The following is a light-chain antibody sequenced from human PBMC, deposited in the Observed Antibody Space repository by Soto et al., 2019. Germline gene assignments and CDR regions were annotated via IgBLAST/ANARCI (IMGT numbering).Light chain of an antibody. CDR1: QRVLYSSNNKNY. V-gene: IGKV4-1*01. J-gene: IGKJ4*01. CDR3: QQYYSTPLT. CDR2: WAS. Sequence: DIVMTQSPDSLAVSLGERATINCKSSQRVLYSSNNKNYLAWYQQKPGQPPKLLIYWASTRESGVPDRFSGNGSGTDFTLTISSLQAEDVAVYYCQQYYSTPLTFGGGTKVEI.